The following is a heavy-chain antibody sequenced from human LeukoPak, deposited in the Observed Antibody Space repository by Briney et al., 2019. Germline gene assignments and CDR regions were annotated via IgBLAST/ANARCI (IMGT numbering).Heavy chain of an antibody. CDR2: IIPILGIA. D-gene: IGHD6-6*01. V-gene: IGHV1-69*04. Sequence: ASVKVSCKASGGTFSSYAISWVRQAPGQGLEWMGRIIPILGIANYAQKFQGRVTITADKSTSTAYMELSSLRSEDTAVYYCARVSIAASLYYYYMDVWGKGTTVTVSS. CDR3: ARVSIAASLYYYYMDV. J-gene: IGHJ6*03. CDR1: GGTFSSYA.